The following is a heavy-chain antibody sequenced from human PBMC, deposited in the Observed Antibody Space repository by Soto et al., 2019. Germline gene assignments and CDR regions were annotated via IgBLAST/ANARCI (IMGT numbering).Heavy chain of an antibody. D-gene: IGHD2-21*02. CDR1: GYSIRNGYY. CDR3: ARVGPYCGGDCYSPPP. Sequence: SETLSLTCTVSGYSIRNGYYWGWIRQPPGKGLEWIGTIYHSGSTYYNPSLKSRVTISVDASENHFSLKLSSVTAADTAVYYCARVGPYCGGDCYSPPPWGQGTLVTAPQ. J-gene: IGHJ5*02. V-gene: IGHV4-38-2*02. CDR2: IYHSGST.